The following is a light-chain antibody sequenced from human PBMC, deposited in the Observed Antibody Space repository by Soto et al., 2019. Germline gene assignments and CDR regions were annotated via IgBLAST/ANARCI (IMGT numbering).Light chain of an antibody. Sequence: EIVLTQSPATLSLSPGDRATLYCRASPSVSTFLAGYQQKPGQAPRLLIYGAVNRATGIPARFSGSGAGTDFTRTRRSLEPEGSGVYYCPQRNVRTPITYGQGTRLEIK. J-gene: IGKJ5*01. CDR1: PSVSTF. CDR2: GAV. V-gene: IGKV3D-11*02. CDR3: PQRNVRTPIT.